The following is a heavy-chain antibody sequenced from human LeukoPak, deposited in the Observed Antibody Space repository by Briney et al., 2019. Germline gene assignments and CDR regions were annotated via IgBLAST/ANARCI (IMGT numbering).Heavy chain of an antibody. D-gene: IGHD3-3*01. V-gene: IGHV4-31*03. Sequence: SEPLSLTCTVSGGSISSAGHYWRWIRQHPGTGLEWIAYIYHTGSAYYSRSLKSRVVIAVDTSKNQFSLKLSSVTAADTAVYYCARVLYDFWSGYGFDPWGQGTLVTVSS. CDR2: IYHTGSA. CDR3: ARVLYDFWSGYGFDP. CDR1: GGSISSAGHY. J-gene: IGHJ5*02.